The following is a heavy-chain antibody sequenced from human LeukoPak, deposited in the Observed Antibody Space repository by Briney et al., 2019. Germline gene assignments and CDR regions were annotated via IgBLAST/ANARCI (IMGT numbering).Heavy chain of an antibody. J-gene: IGHJ6*02. CDR3: ARFSELDYYYGMDV. CDR1: GGSISSGGYY. D-gene: IGHD6-13*01. CDR2: IYYSGST. V-gene: IGHV4-31*03. Sequence: SETLSLTCTVSGGSISSGGYYWSWIRQHPGKGLEWIGYIYYSGSTYYNPSLKSRVTISVDTSKNQFSLKLSSVTAADTAVYYCARFSELDYYYGMDVWGQGTTVTVSS.